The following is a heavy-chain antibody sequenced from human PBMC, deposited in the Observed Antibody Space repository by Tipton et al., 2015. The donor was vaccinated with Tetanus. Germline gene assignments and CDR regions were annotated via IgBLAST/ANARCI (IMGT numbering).Heavy chain of an antibody. CDR1: GDSVSGYY. D-gene: IGHD4-11*01. Sequence: GLVKPSETLSLTCTVSGDSVSGYYWRWIRQPPGKGLEWIGYVFHSGSTKYNPSLKSRVTISVDTSKNQFSLKLRSVTAADTAVYYCARDSNFYSYSYKGMGVWGQGTTVTVSS. J-gene: IGHJ6*02. CDR3: ARDSNFYSYSYKGMGV. CDR2: VFHSGST. V-gene: IGHV4-59*02.